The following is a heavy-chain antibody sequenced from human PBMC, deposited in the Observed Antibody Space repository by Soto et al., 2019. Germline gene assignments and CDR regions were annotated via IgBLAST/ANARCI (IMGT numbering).Heavy chain of an antibody. V-gene: IGHV3-30*18. J-gene: IGHJ4*02. Sequence: GGSLRLSCAASGFTFSSYGMHWVRQAPGKGLEWVALISYDGTVKYYAHSVKGRFTVSRDSSKNTLYLQMNSLRAEDTAVYYCAKRIGTAGIIDYWGQGTLVTVSS. D-gene: IGHD6-13*01. CDR3: AKRIGTAGIIDY. CDR2: ISYDGTVK. CDR1: GFTFSSYG.